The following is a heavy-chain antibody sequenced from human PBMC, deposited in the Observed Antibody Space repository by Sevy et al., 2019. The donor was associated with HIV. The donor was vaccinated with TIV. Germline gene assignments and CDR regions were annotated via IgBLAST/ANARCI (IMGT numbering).Heavy chain of an antibody. Sequence: GGSLRLSCAASVFTVNSNYRTWVRQAPGKGLEGVSVIHSDVTTYHADSVKDRFTISRDNFKNTLYLHMSSLRAEDTAVYYCARGKSGYGYALNYWGQGTLVTVSP. CDR3: ARGKSGYGYALNY. D-gene: IGHD5-18*01. CDR2: IHSDVTT. J-gene: IGHJ4*02. CDR1: VFTVNSNY. V-gene: IGHV3-66*01.